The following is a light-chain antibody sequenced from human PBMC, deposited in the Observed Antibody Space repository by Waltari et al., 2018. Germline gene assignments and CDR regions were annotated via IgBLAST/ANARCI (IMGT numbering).Light chain of an antibody. CDR3: QQYNSYSWT. V-gene: IGKV1-5*03. Sequence: DIQMTQSPSTLSASVGDRVTITCRASQSISSWLAWYQLKPGKAPKLLIYKASSLESGVPARFSGSGSGTEFTLTISSLQPDDFATYCSQQYNSYSWTFGQGTKVEIK. CDR1: QSISSW. J-gene: IGKJ1*01. CDR2: KAS.